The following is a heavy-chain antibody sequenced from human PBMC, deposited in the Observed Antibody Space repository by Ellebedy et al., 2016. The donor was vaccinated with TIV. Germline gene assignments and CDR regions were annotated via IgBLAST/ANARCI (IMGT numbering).Heavy chain of an antibody. V-gene: IGHV4-39*01. D-gene: IGHD1-1*01. J-gene: IGHJ4*02. CDR3: ARHGLETQFLDRFDY. CDR2: IYYSGST. CDR1: GASISSSSYY. Sequence: SETLSLTXTVSGASISSSSYYWGWIRQPPGKGLEWIGSIYYSGSTYYNPSLKSRVTISVDTPKNQFSLKLSSVTAADTAVYYCARHGLETQFLDRFDYWGRGMLVTVSS.